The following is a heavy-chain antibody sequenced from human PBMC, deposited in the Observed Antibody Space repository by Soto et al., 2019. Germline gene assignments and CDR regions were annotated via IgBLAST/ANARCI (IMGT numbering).Heavy chain of an antibody. CDR2: VYYTGST. CDR3: ARGYYDSNGQSNTFDI. CDR1: GASISSSY. J-gene: IGHJ3*02. D-gene: IGHD3-22*01. V-gene: IGHV4-59*01. Sequence: SETLSLTCTVSGASISSSYWSWIRQSPGKGLEWIGYVYYTGSTKYNPSLKSRVTISVDTSKNQFSLKLSSVTAADTAVYYCARGYYDSNGQSNTFDIWGQGTMVTVSS.